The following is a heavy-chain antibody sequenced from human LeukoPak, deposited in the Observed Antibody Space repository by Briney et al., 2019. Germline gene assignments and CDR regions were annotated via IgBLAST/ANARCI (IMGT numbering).Heavy chain of an antibody. CDR3: VRGTIFGVKYYFDY. CDR2: ISSSSSYI. D-gene: IGHD3-3*01. Sequence: GGSLRLSCAASGFTFSSYSMNWVRQAPGKGLEWVSSISSSSSYIYYADSVKGRFTISRDNSKNTLYLQMNSLRAEDTAVYYCVRGTIFGVKYYFDYWGQGTLVTVSS. V-gene: IGHV3-21*04. J-gene: IGHJ4*02. CDR1: GFTFSSYS.